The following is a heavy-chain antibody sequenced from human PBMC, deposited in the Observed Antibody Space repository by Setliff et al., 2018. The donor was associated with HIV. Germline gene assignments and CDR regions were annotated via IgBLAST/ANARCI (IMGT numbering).Heavy chain of an antibody. Sequence: PSETLSLTCNVSGVSVSSVGYYWTWIRQRPGKGLEWIGYIYYSGSTKYNPSLKSRLSISIDTSKNQFSLKLNSVTAADTAVYYCARVARGGHSSRWYYFDYWGQGTLVTVSS. V-gene: IGHV4-31*03. CDR2: IYYSGST. J-gene: IGHJ4*02. CDR1: GVSVSSVGYY. D-gene: IGHD6-13*01. CDR3: ARVARGGHSSRWYYFDY.